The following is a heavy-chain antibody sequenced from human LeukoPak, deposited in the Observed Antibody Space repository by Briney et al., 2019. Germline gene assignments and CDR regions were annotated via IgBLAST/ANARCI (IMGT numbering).Heavy chain of an antibody. V-gene: IGHV3-7*01. CDR3: ARDLDYYDSSGYLSY. CDR2: IKQDGSEK. Sequence: GGSLRLSCAASGFTFSSYWMSWVRQAPGKGLEWVANIKQDGSEKYYVDSVKGRFTISRDNAKNTLYLQMNSLRAEDTAVYYCARDLDYYDSSGYLSYWGQGTLVTVSS. J-gene: IGHJ4*02. CDR1: GFTFSSYW. D-gene: IGHD3-22*01.